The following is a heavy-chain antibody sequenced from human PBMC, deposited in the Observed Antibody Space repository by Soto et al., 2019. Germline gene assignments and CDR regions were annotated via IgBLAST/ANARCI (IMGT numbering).Heavy chain of an antibody. CDR2: MSYDGSKK. Sequence: PGGSLRFSCAASQFPFSSYGMHLVRQAPGKGLEWVAVMSYDGSKKYYADSVKGRFTSSRDNSKNKLFLQMNSPRAEDSAVYYCTKGFFDLGGYVIDYWGQGMLVTV. D-gene: IGHD3-22*01. J-gene: IGHJ4*02. V-gene: IGHV3-30*18. CDR1: QFPFSSYG. CDR3: TKGFFDLGGYVIDY.